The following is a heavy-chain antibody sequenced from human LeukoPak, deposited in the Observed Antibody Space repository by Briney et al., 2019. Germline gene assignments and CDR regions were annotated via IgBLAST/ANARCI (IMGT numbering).Heavy chain of an antibody. CDR2: ISGSGGST. J-gene: IGHJ4*02. Sequence: GGSLRLSCAASGFTFSSYAMSWVRQAPGKGLEWVSAISGSGGSTYYADSVKGRFTISRDNSKNTLYLQMNSLRAEDTAVYYCAKVGPLLWFGELVVFDYWGQGTLVTVSS. V-gene: IGHV3-23*01. CDR1: GFTFSSYA. D-gene: IGHD3-10*01. CDR3: AKVGPLLWFGELVVFDY.